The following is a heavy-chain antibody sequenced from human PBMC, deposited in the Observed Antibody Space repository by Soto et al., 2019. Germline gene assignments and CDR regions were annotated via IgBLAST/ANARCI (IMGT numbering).Heavy chain of an antibody. CDR3: ARDVAGIVGATPYYFDY. CDR1: GYTFTGYY. J-gene: IGHJ4*02. CDR2: INPNSGGT. V-gene: IGHV1-2*04. Sequence: GASVKVSCKASGYTFTGYYMHWVRQAPGQGLEWMGWINPNSGGTNYAQKFQGWVTMTRDTSISTAHMELSRLRSDDTAVYYCARDVAGIVGATPYYFDYWGQGTLVTVSS. D-gene: IGHD1-26*01.